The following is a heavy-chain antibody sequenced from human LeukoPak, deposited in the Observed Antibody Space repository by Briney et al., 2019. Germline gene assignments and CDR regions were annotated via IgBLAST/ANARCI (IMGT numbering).Heavy chain of an antibody. CDR3: ATNILVRDIINWFDP. J-gene: IGHJ5*02. V-gene: IGHV1-2*02. D-gene: IGHD3-10*01. Sequence: ASVKVSCKASGYSFADYYMHWVRQAPGQGLEWMGWIKPNSGDTRSAQKFQGRITMTRDTSISTAYMELSSLRYDDTAVYYCATNILVRDIINWFDPWGQGTLVTVSS. CDR2: IKPNSGDT. CDR1: GYSFADYY.